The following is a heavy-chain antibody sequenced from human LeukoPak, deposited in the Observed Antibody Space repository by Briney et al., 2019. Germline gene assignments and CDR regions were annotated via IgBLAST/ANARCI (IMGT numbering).Heavy chain of an antibody. D-gene: IGHD6-13*01. V-gene: IGHV4-30-4*08. Sequence: SQTLSLTCTVSGGSSSSGDYFWNWIRQTPGKGLEWIGEINHSGSTNYNPSLKSRVTISVDTSKNQFSLKLSSVTAADTAVYYCARARAAALDYWGQGTLVTVSS. CDR1: GGSSSSGDYF. J-gene: IGHJ4*02. CDR2: INHSGST. CDR3: ARARAAALDY.